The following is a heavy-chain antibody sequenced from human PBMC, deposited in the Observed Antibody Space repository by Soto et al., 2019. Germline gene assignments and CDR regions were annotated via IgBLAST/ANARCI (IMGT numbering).Heavy chain of an antibody. V-gene: IGHV4-59*01. CDR3: VRGGYVHAFDY. Sequence: SETLSLTCTVSGGSISYYYWGWIRQPPGKGLEWIGSIYYSGNTHYNPSLKSRVTISVDTSMNQFSLNLDSVTDVDSAVYYCVRGGYVHAFDYWGQGALVTVSS. J-gene: IGHJ4*02. D-gene: IGHD5-12*01. CDR2: IYYSGNT. CDR1: GGSISYYY.